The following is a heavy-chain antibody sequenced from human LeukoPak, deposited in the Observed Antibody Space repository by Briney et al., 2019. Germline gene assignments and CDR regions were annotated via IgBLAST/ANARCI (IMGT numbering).Heavy chain of an antibody. D-gene: IGHD6-19*01. V-gene: IGHV3-23*01. CDR3: AKGSGDSSAWFQLFDY. CDR1: GFTFSSYA. Sequence: GGSLRLSCAASGFTFSSYAMSWVRQAPGKGLEWVSAISGSGGSTYSADSVKGRFTISRDNSKNTLYLQMNSLRAEDTAVYYCAKGSGDSSAWFQLFDYWGQGTLVTVSS. J-gene: IGHJ4*02. CDR2: ISGSGGST.